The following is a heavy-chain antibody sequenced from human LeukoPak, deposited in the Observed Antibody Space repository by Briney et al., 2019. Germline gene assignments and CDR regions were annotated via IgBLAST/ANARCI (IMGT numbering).Heavy chain of an antibody. Sequence: SQTLSLTCAVSGVSISSGGYSWSWIRQPPGKGLEWIGYIYHSGSTYYNPSLKSRVTISVDRSKNQFSLKLSSVTAADTAVYYCARTRFGELLSLDYWGQGTLVTVSS. V-gene: IGHV4-30-2*01. J-gene: IGHJ4*02. D-gene: IGHD3-10*01. CDR3: ARTRFGELLSLDY. CDR1: GVSISSGGYS. CDR2: IYHSGST.